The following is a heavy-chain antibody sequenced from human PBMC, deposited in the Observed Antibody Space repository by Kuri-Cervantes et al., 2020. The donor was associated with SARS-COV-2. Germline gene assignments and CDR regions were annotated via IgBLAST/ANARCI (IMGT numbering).Heavy chain of an antibody. CDR2: IYTSGST. CDR3: ARTQYSGPFDY. V-gene: IGHV4-4*07. Sequence: SETLSLTCTVSGGSISSYYWSWIRQPAGKGLEWIGRIYTSGSTNYIPSLKSRVTISVDTSKNQFSLKLSSVTATDTAVYYCARTQYSGPFDYWGQGTLVTVSS. J-gene: IGHJ4*02. D-gene: IGHD3-10*01. CDR1: GGSISSYY.